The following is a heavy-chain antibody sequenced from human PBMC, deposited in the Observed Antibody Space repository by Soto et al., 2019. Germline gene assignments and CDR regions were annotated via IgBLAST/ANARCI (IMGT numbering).Heavy chain of an antibody. V-gene: IGHV3-64D*08. CDR2: ISGSGSST. CDR1: GFSFSSYA. J-gene: IGHJ4*02. D-gene: IGHD1-7*01. CDR3: VKDTTHWNYNSPLFDF. Sequence: HPGGSLRLSCSASGFSFSSYAMHWVRQAPGKGLQYVSAISGSGSSTYYTDSVRGRFTISRDNSKNTLYLQMNSLTTEDTAVYYCVKDTTHWNYNSPLFDFWGQGTLVTVSS.